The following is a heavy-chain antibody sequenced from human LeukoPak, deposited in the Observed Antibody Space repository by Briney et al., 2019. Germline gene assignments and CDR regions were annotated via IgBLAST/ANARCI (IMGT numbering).Heavy chain of an antibody. J-gene: IGHJ5*02. D-gene: IGHD2-15*01. CDR3: ARVIVVVVAATRGVYNWFDP. V-gene: IGHV4-59*01. CDR2: IYYSGST. Sequence: SETLSLTCTVSGGSISSYYWSWIRQPPGKGLEWIGYIYYSGSTNYNPSLKSRATISVDTSKNQFSLKLSSVTAADTAVYYCARVIVVVVAATRGVYNWFDPWGQGTLVTVSS. CDR1: GGSISSYY.